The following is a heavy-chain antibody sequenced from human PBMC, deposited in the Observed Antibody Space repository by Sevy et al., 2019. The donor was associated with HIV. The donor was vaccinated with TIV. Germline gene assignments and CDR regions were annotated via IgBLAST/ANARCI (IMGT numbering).Heavy chain of an antibody. D-gene: IGHD2-2*01. Sequence: GGSLRLSCAASGFTFSNYAMHWVRQAPGKGLERVAVISLDGRNTYYIDSVKGRFTISRDNSRNTLYLQVNSLRTEDTAVYYCARPMYSTSWDDAFHIWSQGTMVTVSS. V-gene: IGHV3-30*04. CDR3: ARPMYSTSWDDAFHI. J-gene: IGHJ3*02. CDR2: ISLDGRNT. CDR1: GFTFSNYA.